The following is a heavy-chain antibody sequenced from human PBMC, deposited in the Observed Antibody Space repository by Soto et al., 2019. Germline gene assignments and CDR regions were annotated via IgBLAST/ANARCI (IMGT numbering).Heavy chain of an antibody. CDR3: LRVGYFDSRCLYNPFDY. CDR2: ITKSGCL. CDR1: GFTFGSYA. Sequence: AGGSLRLSCAASGFTFGSYAMNWVRQAPGKGLEWVSAITKSGCLSYADSLKGRFTISRDNAKNSLFLQMNNLRAEDTAVYYFLRVGYFDSRCLYNPFDYWGQGALVTVSS. V-gene: IGHV3-21*01. J-gene: IGHJ4*02. D-gene: IGHD3-22*01.